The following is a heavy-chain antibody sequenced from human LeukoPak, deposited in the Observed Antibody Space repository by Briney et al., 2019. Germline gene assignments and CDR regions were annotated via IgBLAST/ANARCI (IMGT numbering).Heavy chain of an antibody. V-gene: IGHV3-21*01. CDR3: ARGKTSQNIVTRKTYNWFDP. CDR1: GFTFSSYN. Sequence: GGTLRLSCAASGFTFSSYNMNWVRQAPGKGLEWVSSISSSSDYIYYADSVKGRFTISRDNAKNSLYLQMKSLRAEDTAVYYCARGKTSQNIVTRKTYNWFDPWGQGTLVTVSS. D-gene: IGHD2/OR15-2a*01. J-gene: IGHJ5*02. CDR2: ISSSSDYI.